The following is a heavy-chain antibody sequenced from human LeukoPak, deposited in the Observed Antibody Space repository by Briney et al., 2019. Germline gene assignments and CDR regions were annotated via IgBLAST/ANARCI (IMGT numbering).Heavy chain of an antibody. CDR1: GFTFSSYG. D-gene: IGHD6-19*01. V-gene: IGHV3-23*01. Sequence: GGTLRLSCAVSGFTFSSYGMSWVRQAPGRGLEWVSAISGRGDRTQYADSVKGRFTISRDNSKNTLYLQMSSPRVEDTAVYYCAKDLEAYTSAWPPTFVSWGQGTLVTVSS. CDR3: AKDLEAYTSAWPPTFVS. CDR2: ISGRGDRT. J-gene: IGHJ4*02.